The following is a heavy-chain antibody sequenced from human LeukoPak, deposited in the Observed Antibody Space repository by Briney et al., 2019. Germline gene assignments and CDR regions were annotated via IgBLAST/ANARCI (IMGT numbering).Heavy chain of an antibody. J-gene: IGHJ5*02. Sequence: SETLSLTCIVSGGSISSSNYYWGWIRQSPGKGLEWIGSIYSRGSTYYNPSLKSRVIVSSDMSKNQFSLMLNSVTAADTAVYYCARESLTWLQSRTSWFDPWGQGTLVTVSS. CDR1: GGSISSSNYY. CDR2: IYSRGST. V-gene: IGHV4-39*07. D-gene: IGHD5-24*01. CDR3: ARESLTWLQSRTSWFDP.